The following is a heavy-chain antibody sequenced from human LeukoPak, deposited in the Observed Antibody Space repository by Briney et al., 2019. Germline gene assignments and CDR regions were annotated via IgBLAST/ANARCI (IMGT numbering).Heavy chain of an antibody. Sequence: SQTLSLTCTVSGGSISSGSYYWSWIRQPAGKGLEWIGSIYYSGSTYYNPSLKSRVTISVDTSKNQFSLKLSSVAAADTAVYYCASHYYYYYYMDVWGKGTTVTVSS. V-gene: IGHV4-39*01. CDR2: IYYSGST. CDR1: GGSISSGSYY. CDR3: ASHYYYYYYMDV. J-gene: IGHJ6*03.